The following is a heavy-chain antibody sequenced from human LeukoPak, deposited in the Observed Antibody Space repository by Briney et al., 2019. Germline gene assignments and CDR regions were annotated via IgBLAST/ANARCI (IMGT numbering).Heavy chain of an antibody. J-gene: IGHJ4*02. CDR2: IYSGGSK. CDR3: ARDSDSSGRLDY. D-gene: IGHD3-22*01. V-gene: IGHV3-53*01. Sequence: GGSLRLSCAASGFTVSRNYMSWVRQAPGKGLEWVSVIYSGGSKYYADSVKGRFTISRDNVKNSLYLQMNSLRDEDTAVYYCARDSDSSGRLDYWGQGTLVTVSS. CDR1: GFTVSRNY.